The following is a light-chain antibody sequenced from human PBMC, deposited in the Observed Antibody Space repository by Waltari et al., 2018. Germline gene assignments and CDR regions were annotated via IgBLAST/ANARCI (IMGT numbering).Light chain of an antibody. CDR1: QSVGTW. CDR2: RAS. Sequence: DIQMTQSPSTLSASAGDRVTITCRASQSVGTWLAWYQQKPGKAPNLLIYRASTLESGVPSRFGGSGSGTEFTLTISSLQPDDFATYYCQQYNSYSQSFGQGTKLEIK. V-gene: IGKV1-5*03. J-gene: IGKJ2*03. CDR3: QQYNSYSQS.